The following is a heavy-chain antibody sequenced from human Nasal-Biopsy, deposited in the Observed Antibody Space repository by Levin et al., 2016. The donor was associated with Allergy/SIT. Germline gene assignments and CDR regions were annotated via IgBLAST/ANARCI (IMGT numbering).Heavy chain of an antibody. Sequence: GESLKISCAASGFPFSTNAMTWVRQAPGRGLEWVSAISGSGNNTYYSDSVEGRFTISRDNSRNTLYLEMTSLRVDDTAIYYCAKLLSGGEEAVAVHYWGQGTLVTVSS. CDR2: ISGSGNNT. J-gene: IGHJ4*02. D-gene: IGHD6-19*01. CDR3: AKLLSGGEEAVAVHY. CDR1: GFPFSTNA. V-gene: IGHV3-23*01.